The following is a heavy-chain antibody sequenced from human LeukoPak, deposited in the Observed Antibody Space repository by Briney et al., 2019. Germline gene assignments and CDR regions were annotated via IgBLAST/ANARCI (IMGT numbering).Heavy chain of an antibody. D-gene: IGHD3-10*01. CDR1: GYTXTSYF. CDR3: ARSEGYYGSGSYSDY. CDR2: INPSGGST. Sequence: ASVKVSCKASGYTXTSYFVHWVRQAPGQGLEWMGIINPSGGSTSYAQKFQGRVTMTRDTSTSTVYMELSRLRSEDTAVYYCARSEGYYGSGSYSDYWGQGTLVTVSS. V-gene: IGHV1-46*01. J-gene: IGHJ4*02.